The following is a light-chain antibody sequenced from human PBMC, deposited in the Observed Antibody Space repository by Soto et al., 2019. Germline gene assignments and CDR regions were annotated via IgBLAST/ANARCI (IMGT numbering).Light chain of an antibody. CDR3: QKYNSDSFT. CDR2: AAS. J-gene: IGKJ3*01. V-gene: IGKV1-27*01. CDR1: QGIRNY. Sequence: DIPMTQSPSSLSASVGDRVTITCRASQGIRNYLAWYQQKPGKVPKLLIYAASTLQSGVPSRFSGSGSGTDFPLTISSLQPEDVATYYCQKYNSDSFTFGPGTKVDIK.